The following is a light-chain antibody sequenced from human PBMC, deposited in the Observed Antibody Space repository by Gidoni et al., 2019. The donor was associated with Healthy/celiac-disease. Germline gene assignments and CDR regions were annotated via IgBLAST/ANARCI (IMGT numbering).Light chain of an antibody. CDR3: QQYGSSPPT. CDR1: QSVSSSY. J-gene: IGKJ1*01. CDR2: GAS. V-gene: IGKV3-20*01. Sequence: PGTLSLSPGERATLSCRASQSVSSSYLAWYQQKPGQAPRLLIYGASSRATGIPDRFSGSGSGTDFTLTISRLEPEDFAVYYCQQYGSSPPTLXQXTKVEIK.